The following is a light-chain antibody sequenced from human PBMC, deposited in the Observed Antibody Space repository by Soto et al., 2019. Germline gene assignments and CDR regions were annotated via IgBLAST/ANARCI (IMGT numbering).Light chain of an antibody. Sequence: QSALTQPASVSGSPGQSITISCTGTRNDVGDYNLVSWYQQHPGKAPKLIIFDVSDRPSWVSDRFSGSKSGNTASLTISGLQAEDEADYYCTSYSITSALEVFGGGTQLNVL. CDR1: RNDVGDYNL. CDR3: TSYSITSALEV. J-gene: IGLJ3*02. V-gene: IGLV2-14*03. CDR2: DVS.